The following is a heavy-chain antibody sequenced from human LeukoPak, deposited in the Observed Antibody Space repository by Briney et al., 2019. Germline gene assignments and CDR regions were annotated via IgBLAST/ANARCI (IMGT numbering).Heavy chain of an antibody. CDR1: GYTFTSYG. CDR3: ARSIGYCSGGSCYWGIFDY. J-gene: IGHJ4*02. V-gene: IGHV1-18*01. D-gene: IGHD2-15*01. CDR2: ISAYNGNT. Sequence: GASVKVSCKASGYTFTSYGISWVRQAPGQGLEWMGWISAYNGNTNYAQKLQGRVTMTTDTSTSTAYMELRSLRSDDTAVYYCARSIGYCSGGSCYWGIFDYWGQGTLVTVSS.